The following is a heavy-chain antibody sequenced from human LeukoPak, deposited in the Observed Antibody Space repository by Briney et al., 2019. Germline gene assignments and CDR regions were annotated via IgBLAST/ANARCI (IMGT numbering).Heavy chain of an antibody. J-gene: IGHJ4*02. Sequence: SETLSLTCTVSGGSISSGSYYWSWIRQPAGKGLEWNGRIYTSGSTNYNPSLKSRVTISVDTSKNQFSLKLSSVTAADTAVYYCAREGSGSYGWYFDYWGQGTLVTVSS. D-gene: IGHD1-26*01. CDR2: IYTSGST. V-gene: IGHV4-61*02. CDR1: GGSISSGSYY. CDR3: AREGSGSYGWYFDY.